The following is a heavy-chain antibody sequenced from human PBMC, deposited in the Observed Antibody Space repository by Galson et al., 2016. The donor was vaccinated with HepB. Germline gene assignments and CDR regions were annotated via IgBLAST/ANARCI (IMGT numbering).Heavy chain of an antibody. D-gene: IGHD3-10*01. CDR2: IIPIFGTA. CDR1: GGTFSSFV. CDR3: ARASYYYGSGIEY. Sequence: SVKVSCKASGGTFSSFVINWVRQAPGQGLEWMGGIIPIFGTANYAQKFQGRVTVTADESSSTAYMELSSLRSEETALYYCARASYYYGSGIEYWGQGTLVTVSS. J-gene: IGHJ4*02. V-gene: IGHV1-69*13.